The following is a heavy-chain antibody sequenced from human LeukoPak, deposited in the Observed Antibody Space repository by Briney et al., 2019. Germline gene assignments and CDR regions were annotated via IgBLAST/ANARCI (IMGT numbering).Heavy chain of an antibody. CDR2: INYSGNT. CDR3: ARRGRNYYGSGDYFDC. Sequence: SETLSLTCTVSGGAITGYYWSWIRQPPGKGLEWIGYINYSGNTNYNPSLKSRVTISLDTSKNQFSLRLSSVTAADTAVYYCARRGRNYYGSGDYFDCWGQGTLVTVSS. V-gene: IGHV4-59*01. J-gene: IGHJ4*02. CDR1: GGAITGYY. D-gene: IGHD3-10*01.